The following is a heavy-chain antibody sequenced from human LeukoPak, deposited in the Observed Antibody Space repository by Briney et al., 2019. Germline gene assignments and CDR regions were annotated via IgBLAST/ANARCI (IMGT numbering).Heavy chain of an antibody. J-gene: IGHJ4*02. CDR3: ARGRGRMTTVTTVDY. D-gene: IGHD4-17*01. V-gene: IGHV4-59*01. CDR1: GGSISSYY. CDR2: IYYSGST. Sequence: PSETLSLTCTVSGGSISSYYWSWIRQPPGKGLEWIGYIYYSGSTNYNPSLKSRVTISVDTSKNQFSLKLSSVTAADTAVYYCARGRGRMTTVTTVDYWGQGTLVTVSS.